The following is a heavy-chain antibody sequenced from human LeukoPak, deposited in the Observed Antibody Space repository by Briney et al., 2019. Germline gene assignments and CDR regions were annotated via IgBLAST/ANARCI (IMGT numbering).Heavy chain of an antibody. V-gene: IGHV3-21*01. CDR1: GFTFSSYS. Sequence: GGSLRLSCAASGFTFSSYSMNWVRQAPGKGLEWVSSISSSSSYIYYADSVKGRFTISRDNAKNSLYLQMNSLRAEDTAVYYCARDEGGYCRSTTCCWGWFDPWGQGTLVTVSS. J-gene: IGHJ5*02. CDR3: ARDEGGYCRSTTCCWGWFDP. CDR2: ISSSSSYI. D-gene: IGHD2-2*01.